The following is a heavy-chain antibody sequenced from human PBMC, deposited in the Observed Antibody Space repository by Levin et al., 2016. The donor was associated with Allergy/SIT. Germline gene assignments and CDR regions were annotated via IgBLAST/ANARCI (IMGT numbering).Heavy chain of an antibody. J-gene: IGHJ4*02. CDR1: GYTFTTYG. V-gene: IGHV1-3*01. Sequence: ASVKVSCKAFGYTFTTYGIHWVRQAPGQRLESMGWINVGNGDTEYSQKFQGRITITRDTSANTAYMELSGLTSEDTAVYYCARSNHYWGQGTLVTVS. CDR2: INVGNGDT. CDR3: ARSNHY. D-gene: IGHD1-14*01.